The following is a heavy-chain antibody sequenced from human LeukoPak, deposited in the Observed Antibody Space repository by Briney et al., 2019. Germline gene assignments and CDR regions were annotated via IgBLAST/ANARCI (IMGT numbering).Heavy chain of an antibody. CDR3: AKESNYDFWSGYYTNFDY. D-gene: IGHD3-3*01. CDR2: ISGSGGST. Sequence: GGSLRLSCAASGFTFSSYAMSWVRQAPGKGLEWVSAISGSGGSTYYADSVKGRFTISRDNSKNTLYLQMNSLRAEDTAVYYCAKESNYDFWSGYYTNFDYWGQGTLVTVSS. J-gene: IGHJ4*02. CDR1: GFTFSSYA. V-gene: IGHV3-23*01.